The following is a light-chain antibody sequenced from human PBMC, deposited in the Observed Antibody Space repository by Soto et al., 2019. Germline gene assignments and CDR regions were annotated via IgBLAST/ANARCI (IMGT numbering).Light chain of an antibody. CDR1: QSISSW. Sequence: DIQMTQSPSTLSASVVDRVTITCRASQSISSWLAWYQQKPGKAPKLLIYDASSLESGVPSRFSGSGSGTEFTLTISSLQPDDFATYYCQQYNGYTWTFGQGTKVDIK. V-gene: IGKV1-5*01. CDR3: QQYNGYTWT. CDR2: DAS. J-gene: IGKJ1*01.